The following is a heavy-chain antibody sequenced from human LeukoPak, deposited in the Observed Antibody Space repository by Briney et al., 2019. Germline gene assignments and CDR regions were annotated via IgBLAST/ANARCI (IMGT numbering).Heavy chain of an antibody. V-gene: IGHV1-2*02. J-gene: IGHJ3*02. CDR2: INPNSGGT. CDR1: GYTFTGYY. Sequence: ASVKVSCKASGYTFTGYYMHWVRQAPGQGLEWMGWINPNSGGTNYAQKFQGRVTMTRDTPISTAYMELSRLRSDDTAVYYCARAPVTTYAFDIWGQGTMVTVSS. D-gene: IGHD4-17*01. CDR3: ARAPVTTYAFDI.